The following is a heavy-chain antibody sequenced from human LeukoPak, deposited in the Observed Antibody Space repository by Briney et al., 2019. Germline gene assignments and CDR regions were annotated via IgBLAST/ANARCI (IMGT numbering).Heavy chain of an antibody. J-gene: IGHJ6*04. CDR2: IWYDGSNK. CDR1: GFTFSSYG. CDR3: ARVGSGSYGMDV. V-gene: IGHV3-33*01. Sequence: GRSLRLSCAASGFTFSSYGMHWVRQARGKGLEWVAVIWYDGSNKYYADSVKGRFTISRDNSKNTLYLQMNSLRAEDTAVYYCARVGSGSYGMDVWGKGTTVTVSS. D-gene: IGHD6-19*01.